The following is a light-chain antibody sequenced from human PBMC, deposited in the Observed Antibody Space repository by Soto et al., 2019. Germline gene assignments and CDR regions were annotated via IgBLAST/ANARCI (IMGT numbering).Light chain of an antibody. CDR3: QQYGISPFT. J-gene: IGKJ3*01. CDR2: GAS. V-gene: IGKV3-20*01. Sequence: EIVLTLSPGTLSLSPGERATLSGRASQSVSSSYLAWYQQESGQAPRLLIYGASSRATGIPDRFSGSGSGTDFTLTISRLEPEDFAVYYCQQYGISPFTLGPGTKVDIK. CDR1: QSVSSSY.